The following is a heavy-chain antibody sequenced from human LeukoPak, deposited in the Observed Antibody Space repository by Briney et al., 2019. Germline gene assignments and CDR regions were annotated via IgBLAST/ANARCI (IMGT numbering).Heavy chain of an antibody. Sequence: GGSLRLSCAASGFTFSSYWMSWVRQAPGEGLAGVANIKQDGSEKYYVDSVKGRFTISRDNAENSLYLQMNSLRAEDTAVYYCARVAYGDYDFDYWGQGTLVTVSS. CDR2: IKQDGSEK. V-gene: IGHV3-7*01. CDR3: ARVAYGDYDFDY. CDR1: GFTFSSYW. J-gene: IGHJ4*02. D-gene: IGHD4-17*01.